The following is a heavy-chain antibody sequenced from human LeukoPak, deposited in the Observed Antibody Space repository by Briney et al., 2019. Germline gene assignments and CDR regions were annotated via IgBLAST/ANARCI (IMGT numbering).Heavy chain of an antibody. CDR3: AREDCSGGSCYSG. Sequence: GGSLRLSCAASGFTFSNSAMSWVRQAPGKGLEWVSAISGSGGSTYYADSVKGHFTISRDNSKNTLYLQMNSLRAEDTAVYYCAREDCSGGSCYSGWGQGTLVTVSS. J-gene: IGHJ4*02. V-gene: IGHV3-23*01. CDR2: ISGSGGST. D-gene: IGHD2-15*01. CDR1: GFTFSNSA.